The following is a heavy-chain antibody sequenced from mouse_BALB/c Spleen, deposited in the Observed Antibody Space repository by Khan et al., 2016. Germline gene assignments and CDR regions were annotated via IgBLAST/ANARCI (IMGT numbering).Heavy chain of an antibody. CDR3: ARMARTIN. V-gene: IGHV5-6-3*01. CDR1: LFTFSSYG. J-gene: IGHJ2*01. Sequence: EVELVESGGFFFPPFFSLPLSFSSSLFTFSSYGMSWVRQTPDKRLELVATINSNGGSTYYPDSVKGRFTISRDNAKNTLYLQMSSLKSEDTAMYYCARMARTINWGQGTTLTVSS. CDR2: INSNGGST.